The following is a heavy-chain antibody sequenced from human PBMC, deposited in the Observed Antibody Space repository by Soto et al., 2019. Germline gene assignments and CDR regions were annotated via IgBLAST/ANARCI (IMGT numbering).Heavy chain of an antibody. V-gene: IGHV1-18*01. CDR2: ISAYNGNT. Sequence: QVQLVQSGAEVKKPGASVKVSCKASGYTFTSYGISWVRQAPGQGLEWMGWISAYNGNTKYAQKVQGRVTMTTDTSTSTADMELRSLRSDDTAVYYCSGAGAGGATISYYFEYWGQGTLVTVSS. CDR1: GYTFTSYG. J-gene: IGHJ4*02. CDR3: SGAGAGGATISYYFEY. D-gene: IGHD5-12*01.